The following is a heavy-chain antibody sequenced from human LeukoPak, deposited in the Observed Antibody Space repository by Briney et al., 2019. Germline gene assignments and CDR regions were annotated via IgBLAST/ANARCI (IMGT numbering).Heavy chain of an antibody. D-gene: IGHD3-3*01. J-gene: IGHJ4*02. CDR2: IYPGDSDT. CDR1: GYSFTSYW. CDR3: ARQPPEYYDFWSGFDY. Sequence: GESLKISCKGSGYSFTSYWIGWVRQMPGKGLEWMGIIYPGDSDTRYSPSFQGQVTISADKSISTAYLQWSSLKASDTAMYYRARQPPEYYDFWSGFDYWGQGTLVTVSS. V-gene: IGHV5-51*01.